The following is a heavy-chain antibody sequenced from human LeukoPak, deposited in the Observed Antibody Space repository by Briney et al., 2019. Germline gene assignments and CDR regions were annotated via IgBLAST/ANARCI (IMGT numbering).Heavy chain of an antibody. CDR1: GLTFSSYG. CDR2: IRYDGSNK. D-gene: IGHD1-7*01. J-gene: IGHJ3*02. CDR3: AEVLVELTAHDAFDI. V-gene: IGHV3-30*02. Sequence: GGSLRLSCAASGLTFSSYGMHWVRQAPGKGLEWVAFIRYDGSNKYYADSVKGRFTISRDNSKNTLYLQMNSLRAEDTAVYYCAEVLVELTAHDAFDIWGQGTMVTVSS.